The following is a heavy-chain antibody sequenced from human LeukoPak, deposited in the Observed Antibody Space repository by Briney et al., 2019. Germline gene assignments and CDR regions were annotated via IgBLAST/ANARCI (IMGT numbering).Heavy chain of an antibody. CDR3: ARLRPVVDTAMVTDY. Sequence: SETLSLTCTVSGGSVSSGSYYWSWIRQPPGKGLEWIGYIYYSGSTNYNPSLKSRVTISVDTSKNQFSLKLSSVTAADTAVYYCARLRPVVDTAMVTDYWGQGTLVTVSS. D-gene: IGHD5-18*01. CDR1: GGSVSSGSYY. J-gene: IGHJ4*02. CDR2: IYYSGST. V-gene: IGHV4-61*01.